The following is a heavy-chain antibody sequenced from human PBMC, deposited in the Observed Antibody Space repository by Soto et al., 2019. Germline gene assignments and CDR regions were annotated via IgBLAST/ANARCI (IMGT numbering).Heavy chain of an antibody. CDR1: GFTFEDYA. CDR3: ANSQRSVYFDYGMGV. D-gene: IGHD4-17*01. V-gene: IGHV3-9*01. CDR2: ISWTRGSI. J-gene: IGHJ6*02. Sequence: PGGCLRLACAASGFTFEDYAVHWLRQAPGKGLEWASGISWTRGSIAYAVCVKGRFTLTTDHAKNSLYLQMHNLRAEDTALYYRANSQRSVYFDYGMGVWGQGTTVTVSS.